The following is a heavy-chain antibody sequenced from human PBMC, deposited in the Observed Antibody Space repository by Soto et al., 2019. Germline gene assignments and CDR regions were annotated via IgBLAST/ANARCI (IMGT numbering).Heavy chain of an antibody. CDR3: AGHSGWYFDL. CDR2: FYYTGGT. J-gene: IGHJ2*01. CDR1: GASISSSRSY. V-gene: IGHV4-39*07. D-gene: IGHD3-10*01. Sequence: TSETLSLTFSVSGASISSSRSYWGWVRQPPGKGLEWIVSFYYTGGTYSTYYNPSLKSRVTISVDTSKNQFSLKLSSVTAADTAVYYCAGHSGWYFDLWGRGTLVTVSS.